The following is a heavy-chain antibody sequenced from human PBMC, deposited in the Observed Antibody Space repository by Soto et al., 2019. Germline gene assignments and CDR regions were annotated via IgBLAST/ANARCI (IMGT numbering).Heavy chain of an antibody. Sequence: PGESLKISCKGSGYSFTSYWIGWVRQMPGKGLEWMGIIYPGDSDTRYSPSFQGQVTISADKSISTAYLQWSSLKASDTAMYYCARHSVQYSSSWTLGLSWFDPWGQGTLVTVSS. CDR3: ARHSVQYSSSWTLGLSWFDP. J-gene: IGHJ5*02. D-gene: IGHD6-13*01. V-gene: IGHV5-51*01. CDR2: IYPGDSDT. CDR1: GYSFTSYW.